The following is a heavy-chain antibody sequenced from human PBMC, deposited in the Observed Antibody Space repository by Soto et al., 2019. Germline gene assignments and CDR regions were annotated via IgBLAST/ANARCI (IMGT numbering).Heavy chain of an antibody. J-gene: IGHJ4*02. D-gene: IGHD4-17*01. Sequence: SETLSLTCTVSGGSVTNSSYYWGWIRQSPGKGLEWIGSVYYRGRSYSKSSVKSRVTISVDTSKNQFSLNLNSVTASDTAVYFCAREAGRTVTTFIFDYWGQGTLVTAPQ. CDR1: GGSVTNSSYY. V-gene: IGHV4-39*02. CDR3: AREAGRTVTTFIFDY. CDR2: VYYRGRS.